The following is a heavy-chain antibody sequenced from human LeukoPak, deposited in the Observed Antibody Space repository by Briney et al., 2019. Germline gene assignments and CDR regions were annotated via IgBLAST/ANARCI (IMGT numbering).Heavy chain of an antibody. D-gene: IGHD6-19*01. CDR1: GGSFSGYY. CDR3: ARGWGIAVAGPFDY. Sequence: SETLSLTCAVYGGSFSGYYWSWIRQPPGKGLEWIGEINHSGSTNYNPSLKSRVTISVDTSKNQFSLKLSSVTAADTAVYYCARGWGIAVAGPFDYWGQGTLVTVSS. J-gene: IGHJ4*02. CDR2: INHSGST. V-gene: IGHV4-34*01.